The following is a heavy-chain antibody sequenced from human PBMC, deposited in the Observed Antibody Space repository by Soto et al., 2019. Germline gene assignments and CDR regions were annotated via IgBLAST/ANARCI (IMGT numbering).Heavy chain of an antibody. CDR1: GFTFSSFA. Sequence: PGGSLRLSCVASGFTFSSFAMTGVRQAPGKGREWGATGSGSGGGTYYADSVNGGFTISRDKSKNTLYLQMDRLRVEDTAVYYCAKRGGYDYVWKSYRPDYWGQGTLVTVSS. D-gene: IGHD3-16*02. CDR3: AKRGGYDYVWKSYRPDY. V-gene: IGHV3-23*01. J-gene: IGHJ4*02. CDR2: GSGSGGGT.